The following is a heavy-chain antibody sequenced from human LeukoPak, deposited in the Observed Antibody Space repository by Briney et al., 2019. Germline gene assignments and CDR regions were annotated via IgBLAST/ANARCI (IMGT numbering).Heavy chain of an antibody. V-gene: IGHV3-48*03. Sequence: GGSLRLSCAASGFTFSSYEMNWVRQAPGKGLEWVSYISSSGSTIYYADSVKGRFTISRDNAKNSLYLQMNSLRAEDTAVYYCARTQYNWNVLGYFDYRGQGTLVTVSS. CDR2: ISSSGSTI. CDR1: GFTFSSYE. D-gene: IGHD1-1*01. CDR3: ARTQYNWNVLGYFDY. J-gene: IGHJ4*02.